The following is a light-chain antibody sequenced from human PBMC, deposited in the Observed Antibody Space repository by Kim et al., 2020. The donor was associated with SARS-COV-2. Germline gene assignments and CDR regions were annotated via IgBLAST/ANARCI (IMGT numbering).Light chain of an antibody. Sequence: QSALTQPRSVSGSPGQSVTISCTGTSSDVGYYNFVSWYQQHPGKAPKLMIFDVSKRPSGVPDRFSGSKSGNTASLTISGLQAEDEADYYCSSFAGTYTPVIFGGGTKLTVL. CDR1: SSDVGYYNF. CDR2: DVS. CDR3: SSFAGTYTPVI. J-gene: IGLJ2*01. V-gene: IGLV2-11*01.